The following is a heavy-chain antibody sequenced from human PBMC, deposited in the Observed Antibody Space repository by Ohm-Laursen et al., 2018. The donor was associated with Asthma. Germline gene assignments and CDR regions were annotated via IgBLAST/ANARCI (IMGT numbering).Heavy chain of an antibody. D-gene: IGHD5-18*01. CDR2: MSYDGTNK. J-gene: IGHJ4*02. V-gene: IGHV3-30-3*01. CDR1: GFTFNSSA. CDR3: ARGLGGIHRWLSYQIDK. Sequence: RSLRLSCSASGFTFNSSAMHWVRQAPGKGLEWVAVMSYDGTNKYHAASVQGRFTISRDNSKSTLFLQMSSLRPEDTAVYYCARGLGGIHRWLSYQIDKWGLGTQVTVSS.